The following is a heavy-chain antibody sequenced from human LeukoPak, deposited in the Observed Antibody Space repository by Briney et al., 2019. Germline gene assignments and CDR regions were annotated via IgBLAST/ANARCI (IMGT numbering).Heavy chain of an antibody. D-gene: IGHD6-19*01. CDR2: ISSDGGVT. J-gene: IGHJ4*02. Sequence: GGSLRLSCAASGFTFSTYAMHWVRQAPGKGLEYVAAISSDGGVTYYADSVRGRFTISRDNSKNTLYLQMGSLRAEDMAVYYCARRSLPERSGWYFPDYWGQGTLVTVSS. CDR3: ARRSLPERSGWYFPDY. V-gene: IGHV3-64*02. CDR1: GFTFSTYA.